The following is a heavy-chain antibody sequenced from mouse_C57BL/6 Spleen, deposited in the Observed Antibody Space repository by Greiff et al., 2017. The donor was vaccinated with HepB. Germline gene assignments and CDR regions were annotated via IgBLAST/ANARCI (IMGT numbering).Heavy chain of an antibody. Sequence: EVKLMESGGDLVKPGGSLKLSCAASGFTFSSYGMSWVRQTPDKRLEWVATISSGGSYTYYPDSVKGRLTISRDNATNTLYLQMSSLKSEDTAMYYCARGNYFFDYWGQGTTLTVSS. D-gene: IGHD2-1*01. CDR3: ARGNYFFDY. CDR1: GFTFSSYG. J-gene: IGHJ2*01. V-gene: IGHV5-6*01. CDR2: ISSGGSYT.